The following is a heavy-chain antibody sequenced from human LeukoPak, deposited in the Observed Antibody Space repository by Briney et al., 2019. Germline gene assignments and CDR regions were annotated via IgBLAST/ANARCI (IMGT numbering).Heavy chain of an antibody. Sequence: SVKVSCKASGGTFSSYAISWVRQAPGQGLEWMGRIIPIFGTANYAQKFQGRVTITADESTSTAYMELSSLRSEDTAVYYCARDMFPGSSGVVIKNMDIWGKGTTATVSS. CDR2: IIPIFGTA. CDR3: ARDMFPGSSGVVIKNMDI. D-gene: IGHD3-3*01. J-gene: IGHJ6*03. CDR1: GGTFSSYA. V-gene: IGHV1-69*13.